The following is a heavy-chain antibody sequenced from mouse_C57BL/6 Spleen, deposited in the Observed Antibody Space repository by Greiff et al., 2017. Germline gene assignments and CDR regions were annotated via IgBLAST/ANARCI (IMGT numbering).Heavy chain of an antibody. CDR3: APSTVVATDYAMDY. Sequence: QVQLQQPGAELVKPGASVKVSCKASGYTFTSYWMHWVKQRPGQGLEWIGRIHPSDSDTNYNQKFKGKATLTVDKSSSTAYMQLSSLTSADSAVSYCAPSTVVATDYAMDYWGQGTSVTVSS. V-gene: IGHV1-74*01. CDR2: IHPSDSDT. D-gene: IGHD1-1*01. CDR1: GYTFTSYW. J-gene: IGHJ4*01.